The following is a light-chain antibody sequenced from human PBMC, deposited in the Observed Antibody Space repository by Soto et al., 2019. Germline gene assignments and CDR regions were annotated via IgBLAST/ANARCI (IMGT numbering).Light chain of an antibody. Sequence: QTVVTQPPSVSGAPGQRVTISCTGNSSSIGAGYDVHWYQHLPETAPKLLISGNSNRPSGVPDRFSGSKSGTSASLAITGLQAEDEADYYCQSYDNSLSGFYVFGTGTKLTVL. V-gene: IGLV1-40*01. CDR1: SSSIGAGYD. CDR2: GNS. J-gene: IGLJ1*01. CDR3: QSYDNSLSGFYV.